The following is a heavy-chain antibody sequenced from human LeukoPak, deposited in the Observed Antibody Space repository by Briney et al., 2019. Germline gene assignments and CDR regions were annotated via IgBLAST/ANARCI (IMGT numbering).Heavy chain of an antibody. Sequence: ASVKVSCTASGYTFSRFGISWVRQAPGQGLEWMGWVNGYNGYTRYTEKFQGRVTMTTDTSTSTAYMELRTVRSDDTAVYYCARGRSSGFAYDAFEIRGQGTMVTVSS. J-gene: IGHJ3*02. D-gene: IGHD3-22*01. V-gene: IGHV1-18*01. CDR1: GYTFSRFG. CDR3: ARGRSSGFAYDAFEI. CDR2: VNGYNGYT.